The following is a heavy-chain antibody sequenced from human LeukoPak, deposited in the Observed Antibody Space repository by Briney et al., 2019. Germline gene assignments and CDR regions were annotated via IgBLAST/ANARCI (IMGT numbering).Heavy chain of an antibody. CDR1: GFIFDDYG. J-gene: IGHJ4*02. D-gene: IGHD3-22*01. V-gene: IGHV3-20*04. CDR2: INWNGGST. Sequence: PGGSLRLSCAASGFIFDDYGMSWVRQVPGKGLEWVSGINWNGGSTGYADSVKGRFTISRDNAKNSLYLQMNSLRAEDTALYYCARAINYDSSGYYFDYWGQGTLVTVSS. CDR3: ARAINYDSSGYYFDY.